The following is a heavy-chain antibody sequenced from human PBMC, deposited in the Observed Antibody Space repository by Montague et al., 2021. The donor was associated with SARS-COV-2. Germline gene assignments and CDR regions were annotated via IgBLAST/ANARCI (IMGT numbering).Heavy chain of an antibody. CDR2: IYYSGST. Sequence: SETLSLTCTVSGGSITNYYWTWIRQPPGKGLEWIGYIYYSGSTNYNPSLKSRVTISVDTSKNQFSLKLSSVTAADTAVYYCARHALGYFDWLNEGYFDYWGQGTLVTVSS. D-gene: IGHD3-9*01. CDR1: GGSITNYY. V-gene: IGHV4-59*08. CDR3: ARHALGYFDWLNEGYFDY. J-gene: IGHJ4*02.